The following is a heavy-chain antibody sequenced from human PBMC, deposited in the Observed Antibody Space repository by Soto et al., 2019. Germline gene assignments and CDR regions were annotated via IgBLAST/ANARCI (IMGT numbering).Heavy chain of an antibody. CDR2: IYYSGST. J-gene: IGHJ4*02. D-gene: IGHD2-2*02. CDR1: GGSISSSSYY. V-gene: IGHV4-39*01. CDR3: ASQERYCSSTSCYRGRYFDY. Sequence: QLQLQESGPGLVKPSETLSLTCTVSGGSISSSSYYWGWIRQPPGKGLEWIGSIYYSGSTYYNPSLKSRVTISVDTSKNQFSLKLSSVTAADTAVYYCASQERYCSSTSCYRGRYFDYWGQGTLVTVSS.